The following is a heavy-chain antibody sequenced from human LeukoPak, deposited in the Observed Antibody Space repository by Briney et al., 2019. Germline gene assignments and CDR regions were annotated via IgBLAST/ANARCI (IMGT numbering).Heavy chain of an antibody. CDR3: ARENPYYDFWSGYYLDY. CDR2: ISSSSSTI. CDR1: GFTFSSYS. V-gene: IGHV3-48*04. Sequence: GGSLRLSCAASGFTFSSYSMNRVRQAPGKGLEWVSYISSSSSTIYYADSVKGRFTISRDNAKNSLYLQMNSLRAEDTAVYYCARENPYYDFWSGYYLDYWGQGTLVTVSS. D-gene: IGHD3-3*01. J-gene: IGHJ4*02.